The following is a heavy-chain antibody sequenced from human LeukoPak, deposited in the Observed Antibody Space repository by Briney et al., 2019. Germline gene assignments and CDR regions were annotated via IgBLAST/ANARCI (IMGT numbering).Heavy chain of an antibody. CDR2: ISSSSSTL. Sequence: GGSLRLSCAASGFTFSSYSMNWVRQAPGKGLEWVSYISSSSSTLYYADSVKGRFTISRDNAKNSLYLQMNSLRAEDTAVYYCARDTYCSSTSCRFITRFDYWGQGTLVTVSS. CDR3: ARDTYCSSTSCRFITRFDY. CDR1: GFTFSSYS. D-gene: IGHD2-2*01. J-gene: IGHJ4*02. V-gene: IGHV3-48*01.